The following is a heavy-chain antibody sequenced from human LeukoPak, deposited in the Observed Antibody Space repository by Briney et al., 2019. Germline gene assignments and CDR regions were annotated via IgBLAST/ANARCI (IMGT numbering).Heavy chain of an antibody. CDR2: ITSSSSYI. D-gene: IGHD5-12*01. CDR3: ARYSGYDYFFDL. V-gene: IGHV3-21*01. CDR1: GFTFSTYT. J-gene: IGHJ4*02. Sequence: GGSLRLSCAASGFTFSTYTMNWVRQAPGKGLEWVSSITSSSSYIAYSDSVKGRFTISRDNAKNSLYLQMNSLRAEDTAVFYCARYSGYDYFFDLWGQGTLVTVSS.